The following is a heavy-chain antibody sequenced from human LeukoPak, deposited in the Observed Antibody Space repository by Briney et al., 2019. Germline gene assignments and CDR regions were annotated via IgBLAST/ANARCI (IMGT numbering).Heavy chain of an antibody. Sequence: PGGPLRLSCAASGFTFSSYSMNWVRQAPGKGLEWVSSISSSSSYIYYADSVKGRFTISRDNAKNSLYLQMNSLRAEDTAVYYCARDGGYSYGYFDYWVQGTLVTVSS. V-gene: IGHV3-21*01. D-gene: IGHD5-18*01. CDR1: GFTFSSYS. CDR2: ISSSSSYI. CDR3: ARDGGYSYGYFDY. J-gene: IGHJ4*02.